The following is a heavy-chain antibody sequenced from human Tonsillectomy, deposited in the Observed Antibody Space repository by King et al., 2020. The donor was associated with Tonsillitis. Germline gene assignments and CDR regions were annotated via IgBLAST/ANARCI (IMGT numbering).Heavy chain of an antibody. CDR2: INPNSGGT. D-gene: IGHD3-10*01. J-gene: IGHJ5*02. Sequence: QLVQSGAEVKKPGASVKVSCKASGYTFTGYYMHWVRQAPGQGLEWMGWINPNSGGTNYAQKFQGRVTMTRDTSISTAYMELSRLRSDDTAVYYCARGRGCGELFTSNWFDPWGQGTLVTVSS. V-gene: IGHV1-2*02. CDR1: GYTFTGYY. CDR3: ARGRGCGELFTSNWFDP.